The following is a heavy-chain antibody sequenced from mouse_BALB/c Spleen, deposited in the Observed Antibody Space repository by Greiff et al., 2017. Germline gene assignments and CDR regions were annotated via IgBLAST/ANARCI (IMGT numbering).Heavy chain of an antibody. CDR1: GFSLTGYG. V-gene: IGHV2-6-7*01. D-gene: IGHD2-3*01. Sequence: QVQLKQSGPGLVAPSQSLSITCTVSGFSLTGYGVNWVRQPPGKGLEWRGMIWGDGSTDNNSALKSRLSISKDNSNSQGVLKMNSLQTDDAARYYCARDRGDDTFAYWGQGTLVTVSA. CDR2: IWGDGST. J-gene: IGHJ3*01. CDR3: ARDRGDDTFAY.